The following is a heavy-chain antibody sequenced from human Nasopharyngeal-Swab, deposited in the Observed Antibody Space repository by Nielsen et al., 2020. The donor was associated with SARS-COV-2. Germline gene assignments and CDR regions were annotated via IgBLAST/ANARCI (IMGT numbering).Heavy chain of an antibody. J-gene: IGHJ6*02. CDR2: IWYDGSNK. V-gene: IGHV3-33*01. CDR3: ARRITMVQGVIAVPIYYYYGMDV. D-gene: IGHD3-10*01. Sequence: VRQMPGKGLEWVAVIWYDGSNKYYADSVKGRFTISRDNSKNTLYLQMNSLRAEDTAVYYCARRITMVQGVIAVPIYYYYGMDVWGQGTTVTVSS.